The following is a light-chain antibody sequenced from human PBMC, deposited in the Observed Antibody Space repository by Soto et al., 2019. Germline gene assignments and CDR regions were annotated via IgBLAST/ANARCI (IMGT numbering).Light chain of an antibody. Sequence: QSVLTQPPSASGSPGQSVPISCTGTSSDVGGYNYVSWYQHHPGKAPKLIIYEVYKRPSGVPDRFSGSKSGNTAALTVSGLQAEDEADYYCSSYVGTNSYVFGTGTKVTVL. CDR1: SSDVGGYNY. CDR3: SSYVGTNSYV. V-gene: IGLV2-8*01. CDR2: EVY. J-gene: IGLJ1*01.